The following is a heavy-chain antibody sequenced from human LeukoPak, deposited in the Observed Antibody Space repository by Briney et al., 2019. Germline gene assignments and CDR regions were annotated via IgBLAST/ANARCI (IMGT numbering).Heavy chain of an antibody. CDR3: ARDLITILADYYYYGMDV. D-gene: IGHD3-3*01. J-gene: IGHJ6*02. Sequence: GGSLRLSCAASGFTFTSYVMNWVRQAPGERLEWVSYISSSGSTIYYADSVKGRFTISRDNAKNSLYLQMNSLRAEDTAVYYCARDLITILADYYYYGMDVWGQGTAVTVSS. V-gene: IGHV3-48*03. CDR2: ISSSGSTI. CDR1: GFTFTSYV.